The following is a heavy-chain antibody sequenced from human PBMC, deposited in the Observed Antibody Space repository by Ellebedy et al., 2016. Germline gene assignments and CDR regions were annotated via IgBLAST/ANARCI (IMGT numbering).Heavy chain of an antibody. CDR3: VTRHNGVFDV. CDR1: GFSVSSND. J-gene: IGHJ3*01. Sequence: GESLKISXVVSGFSVSSNDMSWVRQAPGKGLELVSLLYAGGTSYYADSVKGRFTISRDNSKKTLYLQMNSLRAEDTAVYYCVTRHNGVFDVWGRGTRVTVSS. CDR2: LYAGGTS. V-gene: IGHV3-53*01. D-gene: IGHD2-8*01.